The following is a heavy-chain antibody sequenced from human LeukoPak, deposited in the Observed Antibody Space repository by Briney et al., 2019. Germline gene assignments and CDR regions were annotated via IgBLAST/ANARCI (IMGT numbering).Heavy chain of an antibody. Sequence: SVKVSFKASGGTFSSYAISWVRQAPGQGLEWMGGIIPNFGKANYAQKFQGRVTITTEESTSTAYMELSSLRSEYTAVYYCASLRTGTNNCFDPWGQGTLVTVSS. D-gene: IGHD1-1*01. V-gene: IGHV1-69*05. CDR3: ASLRTGTNNCFDP. CDR1: GGTFSSYA. J-gene: IGHJ5*02. CDR2: IIPNFGKA.